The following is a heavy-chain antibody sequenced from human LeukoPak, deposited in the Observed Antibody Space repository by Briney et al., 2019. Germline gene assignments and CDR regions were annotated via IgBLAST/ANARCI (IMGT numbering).Heavy chain of an antibody. Sequence: SETLSLTCTVFYGSFSGYYWSWIRQPPGKGLEWIGYIYYSGSTYYNPSLKSRVTISVDTSKNQFSLKLSSVTAADTAVYYCAREGLLDAFDIWGQGTMVTVSS. D-gene: IGHD3/OR15-3a*01. CDR1: YGSFSGYY. J-gene: IGHJ3*02. V-gene: IGHV4-30-4*08. CDR2: IYYSGST. CDR3: AREGLLDAFDI.